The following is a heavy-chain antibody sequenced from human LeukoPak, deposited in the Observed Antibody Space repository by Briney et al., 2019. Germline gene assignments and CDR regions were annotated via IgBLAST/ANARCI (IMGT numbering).Heavy chain of an antibody. V-gene: IGHV1-69*13. Sequence: SVKVSCKASGGTFSSYAISWVRQAPGQGLEWMGGIIPIFGTAIYAQKFQGRVTITADESTSTAYMELSSLRSEDTAVYYCARADRELLTSIDYWGQGTLVTVSS. J-gene: IGHJ4*02. CDR2: IIPIFGTA. CDR1: GGTFSSYA. D-gene: IGHD1-26*01. CDR3: ARADRELLTSIDY.